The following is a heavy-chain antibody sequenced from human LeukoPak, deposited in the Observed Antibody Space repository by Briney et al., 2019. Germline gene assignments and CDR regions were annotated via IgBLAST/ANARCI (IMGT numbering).Heavy chain of an antibody. V-gene: IGHV4-59*01. CDR1: GGSISSYY. D-gene: IGHD6-19*01. CDR2: IYYSGST. CDR3: ARAYIAVAGNSHYYYGMDV. Sequence: SETLSLTCTVSGGSISSYYWSWIRQPPGKGLEWIGYIYYSGSTNYNPSLKSRVTISVDTSKNQFSLKLSSVTAADTAVYYCARAYIAVAGNSHYYYGMDVWGQGTTVTVSS. J-gene: IGHJ6*02.